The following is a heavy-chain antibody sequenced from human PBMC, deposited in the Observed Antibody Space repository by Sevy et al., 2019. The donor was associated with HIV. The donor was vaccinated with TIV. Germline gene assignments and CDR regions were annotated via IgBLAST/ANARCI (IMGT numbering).Heavy chain of an antibody. CDR1: GFIFSNYG. Sequence: GGSLRLSCAASGFIFSNYGMYWVRQAPGKGLEWVAVVSYDGTNKYYADSVKGRFTISRDNSKNTLFLQMNSLRAEDTALYYCAKDRDDYVWGSYRLGDWGHGTLVTVSS. J-gene: IGHJ4*01. CDR3: AKDRDDYVWGSYRLGD. V-gene: IGHV3-30*18. CDR2: VSYDGTNK. D-gene: IGHD3-16*02.